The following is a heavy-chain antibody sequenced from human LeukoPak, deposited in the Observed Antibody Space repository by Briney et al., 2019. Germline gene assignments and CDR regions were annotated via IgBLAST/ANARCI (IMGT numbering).Heavy chain of an antibody. CDR1: GFTFSSYA. J-gene: IGHJ6*02. D-gene: IGHD6-13*01. Sequence: GVLRLSCAASGFTFSSYAMSWARQAPGKGLEWVSAISGSGGSTYYADSVKGRFTISRDNAKNSLYLQMNSLRAEDTALYYCAKAGIAAYNYGMDVWGQGTTVTVSS. CDR2: ISGSGGST. CDR3: AKAGIAAYNYGMDV. V-gene: IGHV3-23*01.